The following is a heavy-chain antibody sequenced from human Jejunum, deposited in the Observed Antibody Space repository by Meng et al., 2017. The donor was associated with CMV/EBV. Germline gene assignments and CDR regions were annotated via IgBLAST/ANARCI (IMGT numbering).Heavy chain of an antibody. J-gene: IGHJ6*02. CDR1: GLTISSSY. V-gene: IGHV3-53*01. CDR2: IYSTGGT. Sequence: SCAASGLTISSSYLSWVRQTPGKELGWVSVIYSTGGTYYTDSVGGRFAISRDNSKNTVILQMNSLRVEDTAVYFCARASLHTHMDVWGQGTTVTVSS. D-gene: IGHD5/OR15-5a*01. CDR3: ARASLHTHMDV.